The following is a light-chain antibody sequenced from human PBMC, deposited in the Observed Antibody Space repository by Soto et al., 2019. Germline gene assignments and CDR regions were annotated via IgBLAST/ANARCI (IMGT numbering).Light chain of an antibody. CDR3: LQYDDWRT. J-gene: IGKJ1*01. Sequence: EIVMTQSPVNLSVSPGERATLSCRASQSVGSKLAWYQQKPGQAPRLLIYGASTRATGIPARFSGSGSGTEFTLTISSLQSEDYAVYYCLQYDDWRTFGQGTKVDIK. V-gene: IGKV3D-15*01. CDR2: GAS. CDR1: QSVGSK.